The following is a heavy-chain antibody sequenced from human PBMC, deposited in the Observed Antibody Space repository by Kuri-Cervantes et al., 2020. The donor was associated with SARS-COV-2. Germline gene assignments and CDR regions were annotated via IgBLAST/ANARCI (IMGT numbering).Heavy chain of an antibody. CDR1: GFTFTSYS. V-gene: IGHV3-21*01. Sequence: GGSLRRACAASGFTFTSYSMTWVRQAPGKGLEWVSSISSSSSQRYYVDSVKGRFTISRDNAKNSLYLQMNSLRAEDTAVYYCAREGLASPIYWYFDLWGRGTLVTVSS. D-gene: IGHD3-16*01. J-gene: IGHJ2*01. CDR3: AREGLASPIYWYFDL. CDR2: ISSSSSQR.